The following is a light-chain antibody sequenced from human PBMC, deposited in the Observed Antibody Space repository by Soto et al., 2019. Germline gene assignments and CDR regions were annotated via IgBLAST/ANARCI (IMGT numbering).Light chain of an antibody. CDR3: SSYTSSSTLEV. Sequence: QSALTQPASVSGSPGQSITISCTGTSSDFGGYNHVSWYQQHPGKAPKLMIYDVSNRPSGVSNRFSGSKSGNTASLTISGLQAEDEADYYCSSYTSSSTLEVFGTGTKVTVL. J-gene: IGLJ1*01. CDR2: DVS. CDR1: SSDFGGYNH. V-gene: IGLV2-14*01.